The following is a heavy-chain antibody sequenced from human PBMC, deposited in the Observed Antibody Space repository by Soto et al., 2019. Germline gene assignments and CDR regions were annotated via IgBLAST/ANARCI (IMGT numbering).Heavy chain of an antibody. V-gene: IGHV2-5*02. Sequence: QITLKESGPTLVNPTQTLTLTCTFSGFSLSSIGVGVGWIRQPPGKALEWLGILYWDDDKHYSPSLKSRISIAKDTSKDQVVLTLINMDPVDTATYYCAHTIVVVPTAHDAFDVWGQGTMVTVSS. CDR2: LYWDDDK. CDR1: GFSLSSIGVG. J-gene: IGHJ3*01. CDR3: AHTIVVVPTAHDAFDV. D-gene: IGHD2-2*01.